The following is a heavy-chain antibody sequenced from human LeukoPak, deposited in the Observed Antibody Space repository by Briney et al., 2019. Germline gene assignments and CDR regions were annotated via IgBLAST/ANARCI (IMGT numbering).Heavy chain of an antibody. J-gene: IGHJ3*02. CDR2: IRSKAYGGTT. D-gene: IGHD2-21*02. CDR1: GFTFGDYA. Sequence: GGSLRLSCTASGFTFGDYAMSWVRQAPGKGLEWVGFIRSKAYGGTTEYAASVKGRFTISRDDSKSIAYLQMNSLKTEDTAVYYCTTIEVVTGIWGQGTMVTVSS. CDR3: TTIEVVTGI. V-gene: IGHV3-49*04.